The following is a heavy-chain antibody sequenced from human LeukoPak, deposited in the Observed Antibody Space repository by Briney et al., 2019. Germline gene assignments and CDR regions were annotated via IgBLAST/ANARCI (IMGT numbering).Heavy chain of an antibody. V-gene: IGHV1-69*13. CDR2: IIPIFGTA. J-gene: IGHJ4*02. CDR1: GGTFSSYA. CDR3: ARCGGDCYSEFDY. Sequence: SVKVSCKSSGGTFSSYAIIWVRQAPGQGLEWMGGIIPIFGTANYAQKFQGRVTITADESTSTAYMELSSLRSEDTAVYYCARCGGDCYSEFDYWGQGTLVTVSS. D-gene: IGHD2-21*02.